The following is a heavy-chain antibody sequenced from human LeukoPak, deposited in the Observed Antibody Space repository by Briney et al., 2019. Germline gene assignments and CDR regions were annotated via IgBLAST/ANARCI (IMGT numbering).Heavy chain of an antibody. CDR3: ARSVIFLGDNWFDP. CDR1: GYTFTSYG. D-gene: IGHD2/OR15-2a*01. CDR2: ISAYNGNT. Sequence: ASVKVSCKASGYTFTSYGISWVRQAPGQGLELMGWISAYNGNTNYAQKLQGRVTMTTDTSTSTAYMELRSLRSDDTAVYYCARSVIFLGDNWFDPWGQGTLVTVSS. J-gene: IGHJ5*02. V-gene: IGHV1-18*01.